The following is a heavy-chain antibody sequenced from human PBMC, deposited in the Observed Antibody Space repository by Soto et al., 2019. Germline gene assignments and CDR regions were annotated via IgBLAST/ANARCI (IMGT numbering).Heavy chain of an antibody. V-gene: IGHV3-30*18. J-gene: IGHJ4*02. CDR2: ISYDGSNK. D-gene: IGHD3-10*01. CDR1: GFTFSSYG. Sequence: QVQLVESGGGVVQPGRSLRLSCAASGFTFSSYGMHWVRQALGKGLEWVAVISYDGSNKYYADSVKGRFTISRDNSKNTLYLQMNSLRAEDTAVYYCAKDTLWFGEFRDFDYWGQGTLVTVSS. CDR3: AKDTLWFGEFRDFDY.